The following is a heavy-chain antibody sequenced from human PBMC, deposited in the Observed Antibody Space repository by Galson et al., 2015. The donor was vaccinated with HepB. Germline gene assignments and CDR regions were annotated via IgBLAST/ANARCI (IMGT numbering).Heavy chain of an antibody. CDR2: ILYDGSNQ. CDR3: ARDRNAYVSGKHYMPPDS. CDR1: GFFFENYG. V-gene: IGHV3-33*08. J-gene: IGHJ4*02. Sequence: SLRLSCAVSGFFFENYGVHWVRQAPGKGLEWVAVILYDGSNQHYADSVKGRFTISRDNSRNTLYLQMNNLRPEDTAIYYCARDRNAYVSGKHYMPPDSWGQGTLVTVSS. D-gene: IGHD3-10*01.